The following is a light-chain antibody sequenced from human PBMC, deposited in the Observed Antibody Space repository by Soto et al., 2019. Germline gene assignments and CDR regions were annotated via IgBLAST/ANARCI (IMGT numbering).Light chain of an antibody. CDR2: GAS. V-gene: IGKV3D-20*02. Sequence: EIVLTQSPGTLSLSPGEGATLSCRASQSLSNFFLAWYQQKPAQAPRLLIYGASTRATGIPDRFDGSGSGTDFTLTISSLEPEDFAVYYCQQRSNWLTFGGGTKVDIK. CDR3: QQRSNWLT. J-gene: IGKJ4*01. CDR1: QSLSNFF.